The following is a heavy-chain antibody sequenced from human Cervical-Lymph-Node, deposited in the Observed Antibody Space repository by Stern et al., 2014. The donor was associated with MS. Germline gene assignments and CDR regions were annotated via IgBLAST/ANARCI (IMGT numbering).Heavy chain of an antibody. D-gene: IGHD2-8*01. CDR3: ARAKYDFDY. CDR2: INPNGGST. Sequence: QVQLVESGAEVKKPGASVKVSCKASGYTLTSYFMHWVRQAPGQGLEWMGIINPNGGSTSYAQKFQGRFTVTRDTSTSTVYMELSSLRSEDTVVYYCARAKYDFDYWGQGTLVTVSS. V-gene: IGHV1-46*03. J-gene: IGHJ4*02. CDR1: GYTLTSYF.